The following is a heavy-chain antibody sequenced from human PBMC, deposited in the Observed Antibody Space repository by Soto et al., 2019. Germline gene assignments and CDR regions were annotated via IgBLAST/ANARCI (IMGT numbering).Heavy chain of an antibody. CDR2: ISYDGSNK. D-gene: IGHD5-18*01. CDR1: GFTFSTYG. J-gene: IGHJ4*02. V-gene: IGHV3-30*03. CDR3: ARDRRGSRDTAMLLYFDY. Sequence: LRLSCAASGFTFSTYGMHWVRQAPGKGLEWVAVISYDGSNKYYADSVKGRFTISRDNSKNTLYLQMNSLSTEDTAVYYCARDRRGSRDTAMLLYFDYWGQGTLVTVSS.